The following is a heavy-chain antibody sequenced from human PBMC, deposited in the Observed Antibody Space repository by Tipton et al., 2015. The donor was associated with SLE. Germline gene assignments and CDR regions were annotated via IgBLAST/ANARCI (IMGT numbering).Heavy chain of an antibody. Sequence: QLVQSGGGLIQPGGSLRLSCAASGFSVSSNYVSWIRQAPGKGLEWVSVVFNDGATYYADSVKGRFTTSRDNSMNTLSLQMNSLRVEDTAVYYCAGGSWAYGFFDYWGQGTLVSVSS. J-gene: IGHJ4*02. CDR3: AGGSWAYGFFDY. D-gene: IGHD4-17*01. V-gene: IGHV3-53*01. CDR2: VFNDGAT. CDR1: GFSVSSNY.